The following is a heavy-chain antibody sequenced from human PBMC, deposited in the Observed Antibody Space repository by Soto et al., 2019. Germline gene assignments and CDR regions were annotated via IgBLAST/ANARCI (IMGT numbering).Heavy chain of an antibody. CDR1: GDIVSSNSAT. Sequence: SQTLSLTCAISGDIVSSNSATWNLIRQSPSRGLEWLGRTYYRSKWYYDYAVSVKSRITINPDTSKNQFSLQLNSVTPEDTAVYYCARDPVTAADYFDYWGPGTLVTVSS. CDR2: TYYRSKWYY. V-gene: IGHV6-1*01. J-gene: IGHJ4*02. CDR3: ARDPVTAADYFDY. D-gene: IGHD6-13*01.